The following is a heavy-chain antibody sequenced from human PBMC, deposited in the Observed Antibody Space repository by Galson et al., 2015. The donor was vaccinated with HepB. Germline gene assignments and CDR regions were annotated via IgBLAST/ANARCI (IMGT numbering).Heavy chain of an antibody. CDR2: IYWDDDK. J-gene: IGHJ5*01. D-gene: IGHD6-13*01. V-gene: IGHV2-5*02. CDR1: GFSLSTTGVG. Sequence: PALVKPTQTLTLTCTFSGFSLSTTGVGVGWIRQPPGKALEWLALIYWDDDKHYTSSLKNRLTITKDTSKNQVVLSITNMDPVDTATYYCAHRPGYSSRWDQGAWDWFDSWGQGTLVTVSS. CDR3: AHRPGYSSRWDQGAWDWFDS.